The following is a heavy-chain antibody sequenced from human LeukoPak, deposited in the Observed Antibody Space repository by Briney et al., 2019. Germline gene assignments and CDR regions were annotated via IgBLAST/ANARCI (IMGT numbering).Heavy chain of an antibody. V-gene: IGHV4-38-2*02. J-gene: IGHJ4*02. D-gene: IGHD4-23*01. Sequence: SETLSRTCRVSGYSSMSTCYWGWIRQSPGKGLEWIANVYHSGSTYSNPSLRSRVTISVDTAKNHFSLKLTSAPAADMAVYSCERVSDDEHAGNSGDIYFESWGQGTVVTVSS. CDR1: GYSSMSTCY. CDR3: ERVSDDEHAGNSGDIYFES. CDR2: VYHSGST.